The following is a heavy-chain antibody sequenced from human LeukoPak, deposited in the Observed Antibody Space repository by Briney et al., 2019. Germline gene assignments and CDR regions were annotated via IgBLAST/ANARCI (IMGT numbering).Heavy chain of an antibody. CDR3: ALNGREVPSCAFDI. Sequence: PGGSLRLSCAASGFTFSNYAMSWVRQAPGKGLEWVSAISGSGGSTYYADSVKGRFTISRDNSKNTLYLQMNSLRAEDTAVYYCALNGREVPSCAFDIWGQGTMVTVSS. J-gene: IGHJ3*02. V-gene: IGHV3-23*01. CDR1: GFTFSNYA. CDR2: ISGSGGST. D-gene: IGHD3-16*02.